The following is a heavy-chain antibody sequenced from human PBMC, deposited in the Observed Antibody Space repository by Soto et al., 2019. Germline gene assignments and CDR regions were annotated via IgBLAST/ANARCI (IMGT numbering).Heavy chain of an antibody. J-gene: IGHJ6*02. CDR3: ARDKDRPQLGGNYYYILDV. D-gene: IGHD3-3*02. CDR1: GGTFSSYA. Sequence: SVKVSCKASGGTFSSYAISWVRQTPGQGLEWMGGIIPIFGTANYAQKYQGRVTITADESTSTAYMELSSLRSEDTAVYYCARDKDRPQLGGNYYYILDVWGQGTTVTVSS. V-gene: IGHV1-69*13. CDR2: IIPIFGTA.